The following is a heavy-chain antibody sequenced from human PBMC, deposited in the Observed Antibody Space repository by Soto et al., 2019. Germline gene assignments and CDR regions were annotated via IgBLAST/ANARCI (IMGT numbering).Heavy chain of an antibody. Sequence: PSQTLSITCAISGDTVSNTGAAWTWIRQSPSRGLEWLGRTYCRSKWHYDYAVSVKSRVSIDPDTSKNQFSLQLDSVTPEDTAIYYCARDPPDFYSAFDSWGQGTLVTAPQ. CDR2: TYCRSKWHY. CDR1: GDTVSNTGAA. J-gene: IGHJ4*02. V-gene: IGHV6-1*01. CDR3: ARDPPDFYSAFDS. D-gene: IGHD4-4*01.